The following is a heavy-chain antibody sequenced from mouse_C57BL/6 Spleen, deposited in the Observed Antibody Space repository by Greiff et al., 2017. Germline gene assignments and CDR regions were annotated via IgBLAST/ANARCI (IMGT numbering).Heavy chain of an antibody. V-gene: IGHV5-4*03. CDR3: ARGAMITTRGFAC. CDR1: GFTFSSYA. J-gene: IGHJ3*01. CDR2: ISDGGSYT. Sequence: EVKLVESGGGLVKPGGSLKLSCAASGFTFSSYAMSWVRQTPEKRLEWVATISDGGSYTYYPDNVKGRFTISRDNAKNNLYLQMSHLKSEDTAMYYCARGAMITTRGFACWGQGTLVTVSA. D-gene: IGHD2-4*01.